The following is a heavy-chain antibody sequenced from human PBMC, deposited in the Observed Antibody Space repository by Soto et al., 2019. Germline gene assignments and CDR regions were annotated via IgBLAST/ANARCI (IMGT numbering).Heavy chain of an antibody. CDR1: GYIFTSYW. J-gene: IGHJ4*02. D-gene: IGHD2-21*02. V-gene: IGHV5-51*01. CDR3: ARNARNVVVPAIAPLDY. Sequence: PGESLKISCKGSGYIFTSYWIGWVRQMPGKGLEWMGIIYPGDSDTRYSPSFQGQVTISADKSISTAYLQWSSLKASDTAMYYCARNARNVVVPAIAPLDYWGQGNLVTVSS. CDR2: IYPGDSDT.